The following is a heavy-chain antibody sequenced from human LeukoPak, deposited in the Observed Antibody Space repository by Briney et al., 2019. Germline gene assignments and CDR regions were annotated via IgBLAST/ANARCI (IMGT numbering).Heavy chain of an antibody. CDR2: IIHIFGLS. J-gene: IGHJ4*02. V-gene: IGHV1-69*10. CDR3: VRVIVGRGSYRYADPYFEY. Sequence: SVNVSCKPSGGTFRRYAISWVRQAPGQGLEWMGGIIHIFGLSNYAQKLLGRVTITADKSTSTAYLELSSQRSEGRAVYFFVRVIVGRGSYRYADPYFEYWGPG. CDR1: GGTFRRYA. D-gene: IGHD3-16*02.